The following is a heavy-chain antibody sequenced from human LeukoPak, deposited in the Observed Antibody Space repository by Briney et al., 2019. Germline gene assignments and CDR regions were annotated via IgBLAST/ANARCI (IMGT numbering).Heavy chain of an antibody. J-gene: IGHJ5*02. CDR1: GYTFTNYG. CDR3: ARARLLRYYDWLLYHSNWFGP. Sequence: ASVKVSCKASGYTFTNYGISWVRQAPGQGLEWMGWISAYNGNTNYAQKLQGRVTMTTDTSTSTAYMELRSLRSDDTAVYYCARARLLRYYDWLLYHSNWFGPWGQGTLVTVSS. CDR2: ISAYNGNT. V-gene: IGHV1-18*01. D-gene: IGHD3-9*01.